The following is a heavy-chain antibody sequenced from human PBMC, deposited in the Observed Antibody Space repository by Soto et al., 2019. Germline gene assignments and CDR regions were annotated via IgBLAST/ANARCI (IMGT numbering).Heavy chain of an antibody. CDR3: ARLDYDYGSRSYRDANWFDP. Sequence: PGESLKISCKGSGYSFTSYWIGWVRQMPGKGLEWMGIIYPGDSDTRYSPSFQGQVTISADKSISTAYLQWSSLKASDTAMYYCARLDYDYGSRSYRDANWFDPWGQGTLVTVSS. CDR2: IYPGDSDT. D-gene: IGHD3-10*01. V-gene: IGHV5-51*01. CDR1: GYSFTSYW. J-gene: IGHJ5*02.